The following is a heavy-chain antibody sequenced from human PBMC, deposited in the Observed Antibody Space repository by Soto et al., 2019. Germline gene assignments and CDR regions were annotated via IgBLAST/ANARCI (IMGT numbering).Heavy chain of an antibody. CDR2: INPSGGST. CDR3: ARDHPAYDILTGPLPYYYYYGMDV. V-gene: IGHV1-46*01. CDR1: GYTFTSYY. J-gene: IGHJ6*02. D-gene: IGHD3-9*01. Sequence: ASVKVSCKASGYTFTSYYMHWVRQAPGQGLEWMGIINPSGGSTSYAQKFQGRVTMTRDTSTSTVYMELSSLRSEDTAVYYCARDHPAYDILTGPLPYYYYYGMDVWGQGATVTVSS.